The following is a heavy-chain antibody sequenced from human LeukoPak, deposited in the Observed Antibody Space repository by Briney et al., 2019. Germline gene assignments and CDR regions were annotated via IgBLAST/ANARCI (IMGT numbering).Heavy chain of an antibody. CDR2: ISSSSSYI. D-gene: IGHD6-13*01. V-gene: IGHV3-21*01. Sequence: GGSLRLSCAASGFTFSSYSMNWVRQAPGNGLEWVSSISSSSSYIYYADSVKGRFTISRDNAKNSLYLQMNSLRAEDTAVYYCARLYSSSWYDAVTYYYYGMDVWGQGTTVTVSS. J-gene: IGHJ6*02. CDR3: ARLYSSSWYDAVTYYYYGMDV. CDR1: GFTFSSYS.